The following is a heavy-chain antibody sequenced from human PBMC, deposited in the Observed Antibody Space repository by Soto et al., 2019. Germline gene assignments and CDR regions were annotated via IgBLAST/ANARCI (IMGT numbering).Heavy chain of an antibody. J-gene: IGHJ4*02. CDR3: ARGRIVGAAFDY. V-gene: IGHV1-8*01. CDR1: GYTFTSSD. CDR2: MNPNTGNI. D-gene: IGHD1-26*01. Sequence: QVQLVQSGAEVKKSGASVKVSCKASGYTFTSSDINWVRQATGQGLEWMGWMNPNTGNIGYTQRFQGRVSMTRNSSITTAYMELSGLKSDDTAVYYCARGRIVGAAFDYWGQGTLVTVSS.